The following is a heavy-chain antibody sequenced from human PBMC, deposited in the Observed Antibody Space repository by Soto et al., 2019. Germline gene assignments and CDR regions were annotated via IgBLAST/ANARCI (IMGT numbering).Heavy chain of an antibody. J-gene: IGHJ5*02. D-gene: IGHD3-9*01. Sequence: ASVKVSCKASGGTFSSYTISWVRQAPGQGLEWMGRIIPILGIANYAQKFQGRVTITADKSTSTAYMELSSLRSEDTAVYYCAGNPYDILTGFDSPNWFDPWGQGTLVTVSS. CDR1: GGTFSSYT. CDR3: AGNPYDILTGFDSPNWFDP. V-gene: IGHV1-69*02. CDR2: IIPILGIA.